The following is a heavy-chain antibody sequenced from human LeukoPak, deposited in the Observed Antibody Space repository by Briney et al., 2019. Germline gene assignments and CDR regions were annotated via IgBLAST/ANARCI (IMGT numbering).Heavy chain of an antibody. D-gene: IGHD3-22*01. V-gene: IGHV4-59*12. J-gene: IGHJ4*02. CDR1: GGSISSYY. Sequence: SETLSLTCTVSGGSISSYYWSWIRQPPGKGLEWIGYIHYSGTTNYNPSLKSRVTISVDTSKNQFSLKLSSVTAADTAVYYCAREDDYYDSSGYPWGQGTLVTVSS. CDR3: AREDDYYDSSGYP. CDR2: IHYSGTT.